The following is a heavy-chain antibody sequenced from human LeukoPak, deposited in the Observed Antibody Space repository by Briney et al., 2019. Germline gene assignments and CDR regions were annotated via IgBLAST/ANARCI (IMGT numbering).Heavy chain of an antibody. CDR3: ARDMRPDYYYGSGGSGYMDV. CDR2: ISSSGSTI. J-gene: IGHJ6*03. D-gene: IGHD3-10*01. CDR1: GFTFSDYY. Sequence: PGRSLRLSCAASGFTFSDYYVSWIRQAPGKGLEWVSYISSSGSTIYYADSVKGRFTISRDNAKNSLYLQMNSLRAEDTAVYYCARDMRPDYYYGSGGSGYMDVWGKGTTVTISS. V-gene: IGHV3-11*01.